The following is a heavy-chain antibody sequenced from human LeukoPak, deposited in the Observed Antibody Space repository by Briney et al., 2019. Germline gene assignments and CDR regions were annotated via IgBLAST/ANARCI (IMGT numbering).Heavy chain of an antibody. Sequence: GGSLRLSCAASGFTFSSYGMHWVRQAPGKGLEWVAVISYDGSNKYYADSVKGRFTISRDNSKNTLYLQMNSLRAGDTAVYYCAKESSPRLDYWGQGTLVTVSS. CDR1: GFTFSSYG. J-gene: IGHJ4*02. D-gene: IGHD2-2*01. CDR3: AKESSPRLDY. CDR2: ISYDGSNK. V-gene: IGHV3-30*18.